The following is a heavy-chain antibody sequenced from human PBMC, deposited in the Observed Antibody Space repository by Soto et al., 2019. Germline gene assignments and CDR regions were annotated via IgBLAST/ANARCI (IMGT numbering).Heavy chain of an antibody. CDR3: AREDCSCGSFYDSLVDY. CDR1: GYTFTSYG. D-gene: IGHD2-15*01. J-gene: IGHJ4*02. Sequence: QVQLVQSGAEVKKPGASVKVSCKASGYTFTSYGISWVRQAPGQGLEWMGWISAYNGNTNYAQKLQCRVTMTTDTSKSTDYMELRSLRSDDKAVYYCAREDCSCGSFYDSLVDYWGQGPLLTVSS. CDR2: ISAYNGNT. V-gene: IGHV1-18*04.